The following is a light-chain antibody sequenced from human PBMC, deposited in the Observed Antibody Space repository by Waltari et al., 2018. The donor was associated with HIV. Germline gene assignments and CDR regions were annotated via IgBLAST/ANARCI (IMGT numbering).Light chain of an antibody. V-gene: IGKV3-11*01. Sequence: EIVLSQSPATLSLSPGERATLSCRASQSVGKYLAWYQQKPGQAPRLLIYDASDRATGIPARFSGSGAPTDLTLTISSLEPEYFAVYYCQQRTNWPPYTFGQGTKLEIK. CDR3: QQRTNWPPYT. CDR1: QSVGKY. CDR2: DAS. J-gene: IGKJ2*01.